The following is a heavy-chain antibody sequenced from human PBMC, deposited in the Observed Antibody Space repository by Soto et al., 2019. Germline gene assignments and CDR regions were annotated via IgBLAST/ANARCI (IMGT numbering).Heavy chain of an antibody. CDR3: AKDESAAGHAFDI. J-gene: IGHJ3*02. V-gene: IGHV3-74*01. Sequence: GGSLRLSCAASEFTFNNYWMHWVRLGPGKGLVWVSGINNDGRGTTYADSVKGRFTISRDNSKNTPYLQMNSLRAEDTAVYYCAKDESAAGHAFDIWGQGKMVTVSS. CDR2: INNDGRGT. D-gene: IGHD6-13*01. CDR1: EFTFNNYW.